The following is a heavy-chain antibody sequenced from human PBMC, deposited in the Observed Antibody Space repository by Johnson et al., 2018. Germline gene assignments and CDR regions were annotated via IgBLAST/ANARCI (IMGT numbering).Heavy chain of an antibody. CDR2: VNSDETTT. D-gene: IGHD1-26*01. CDR3: ARRPQPDRPPGGPYFDF. J-gene: IGHJ3*01. CDR1: GFTFGPYW. V-gene: IGHV3-74*01. Sequence: EVQLLECGGGLVQPGGSLRLSCVASGFTFGPYWMHWVRQVPGKGLVWISHVNSDETTTVYAASVKGRCTISRDKAKNSLYLQMKSQKVGDTAVYYCARRPQPDRPPGGPYFDFWGQGTMVAVSS.